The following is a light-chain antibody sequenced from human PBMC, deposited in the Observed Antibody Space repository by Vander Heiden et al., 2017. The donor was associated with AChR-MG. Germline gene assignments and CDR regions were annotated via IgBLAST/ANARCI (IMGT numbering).Light chain of an antibody. Sequence: ILITQAPDPLAVSLGETATITGRASQSVLDSYNNKNYLAWYQQKPGQPPKLLIYGASTRESGVPDRFSGSGSGTDFTLTISSLQAEDVAVYYCQQDDSTPRTFGQGTKVEIK. CDR3: QQDDSTPRT. CDR2: GAS. CDR1: QSVLDSYNNKNY. J-gene: IGKJ1*01. V-gene: IGKV4-1*01.